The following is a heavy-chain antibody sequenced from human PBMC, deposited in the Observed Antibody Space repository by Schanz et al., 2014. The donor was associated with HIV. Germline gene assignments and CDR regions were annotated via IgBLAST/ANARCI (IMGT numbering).Heavy chain of an antibody. V-gene: IGHV3-48*01. J-gene: IGHJ4*02. Sequence: VQLVESGGGVVQPGRSLRLSCAASGFTFSTYGMNWVRQAPGKGLEWVSYISSSGSTIYYADSVKGRFTISRDNPKNTLYLQMNSLRVEDTAVYYCANEEVPNDYWGQGTLVTVSS. CDR2: ISSSGSTI. CDR1: GFTFSTYG. CDR3: ANEEVPNDY.